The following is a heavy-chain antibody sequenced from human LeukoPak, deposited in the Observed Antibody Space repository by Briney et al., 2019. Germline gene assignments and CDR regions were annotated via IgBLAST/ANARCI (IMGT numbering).Heavy chain of an antibody. D-gene: IGHD3-3*01. CDR1: GFTFSSYS. Sequence: GGSLRLSCAASGFTFSSYSMNWVRQAPGKGLEWVSYISSSSSTIYYADSVKGRFTISRDNAKNSLYLQMNSLRAEDTAVYYCAKDLWSGAFDYWGQGTLVTVSS. CDR3: AKDLWSGAFDY. CDR2: ISSSSSTI. J-gene: IGHJ4*02. V-gene: IGHV3-48*01.